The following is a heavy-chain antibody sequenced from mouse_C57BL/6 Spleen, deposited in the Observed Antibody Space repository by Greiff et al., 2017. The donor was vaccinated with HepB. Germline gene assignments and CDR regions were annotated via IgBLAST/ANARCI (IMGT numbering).Heavy chain of an antibody. CDR2: INPYNGGT. V-gene: IGHV1-19*01. Sequence: EVKLVESGPVLVKPGASVKMSCKASGYTFTDYYMNWVKQSHGKSLEWIGVINPYNGGTSYNQKFKGKATLTVDKSSSTAYMELNSLTSEDSAVYYCAGYYGSSDWFAYWGQGTLVTVSA. CDR1: GYTFTDYY. CDR3: AGYYGSSDWFAY. D-gene: IGHD1-1*01. J-gene: IGHJ3*01.